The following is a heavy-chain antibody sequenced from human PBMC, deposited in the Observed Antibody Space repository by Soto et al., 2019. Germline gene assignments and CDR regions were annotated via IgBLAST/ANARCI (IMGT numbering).Heavy chain of an antibody. D-gene: IGHD3-16*01. CDR3: ANGYVKDYGMDV. V-gene: IGHV1-46*01. CDR1: GYTFTSYY. CDR2: INPSGGST. Sequence: QVQLVQSGAEVKKPGASVKVSCKASGYTFTSYYMHWVRQAPGQGLEWMGIINPSGGSTSYAQKFQGRVTMTRDTSTSTIYMDLSSLRSEDTAVYYCANGYVKDYGMDVWGHATTVTVSS. J-gene: IGHJ6*02.